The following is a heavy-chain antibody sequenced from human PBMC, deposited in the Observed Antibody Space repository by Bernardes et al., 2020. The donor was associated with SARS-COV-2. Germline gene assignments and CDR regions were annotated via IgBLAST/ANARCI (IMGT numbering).Heavy chain of an antibody. CDR2: IKQDGSEK. J-gene: IGHJ4*02. CDR1: GFTFSSYC. V-gene: IGHV3-7*03. Sequence: GGSLRLSCVASGFTFSSYCMSWVRQAPGKGLEWVANIKQDGSEKYYVDSVKGRFTISRDNAKNSLYLQMNSLRAEDTAVYYCARVGEYSGYDLYFDYWGQGTLVTVSS. D-gene: IGHD5-12*01. CDR3: ARVGEYSGYDLYFDY.